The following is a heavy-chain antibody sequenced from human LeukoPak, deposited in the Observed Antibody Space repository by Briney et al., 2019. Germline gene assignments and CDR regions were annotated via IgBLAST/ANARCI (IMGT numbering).Heavy chain of an antibody. CDR3: ARGIALYYYYYMDV. V-gene: IGHV3-23*01. J-gene: IGHJ6*03. Sequence: GGSLRLSCAASGFTFDSYAMSWFRQAPGKGLEWVSMISASGHTRHNADSVKGRFTISRDNSKSTLFLQMNSLRAEDTAVYYCARGIALYYYYYMDVWGKGTTVTVSS. CDR2: ISASGHTR. D-gene: IGHD6-13*01. CDR1: GFTFDSYA.